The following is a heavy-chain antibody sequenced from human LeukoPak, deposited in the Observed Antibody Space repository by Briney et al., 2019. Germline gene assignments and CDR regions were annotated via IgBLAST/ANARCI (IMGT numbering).Heavy chain of an antibody. CDR1: GFTFSSFG. J-gene: IGHJ5*02. CDR3: AKGPGSSSWGYNWFDP. Sequence: PGGSLRLSCAASGFTFSSFGIHWVRQAPGEGLEWVAFIRYDGSYQNYADSVKGRFTISRDNSKNTVYLQMSSLRTEDTAVYYCAKGPGSSSWGYNWFDPWGQGTLVSVSS. D-gene: IGHD6-13*01. V-gene: IGHV3-30*02. CDR2: IRYDGSYQ.